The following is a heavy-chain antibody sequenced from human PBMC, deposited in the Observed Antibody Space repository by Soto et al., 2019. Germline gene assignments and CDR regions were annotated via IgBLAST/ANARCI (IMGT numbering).Heavy chain of an antibody. V-gene: IGHV3-21*06. CDR2: ISSTTNYI. CDR1: GFTFTRYS. Sequence: GGSLRLSCAASGFTFTRYSMNWVRQAPGKGLEWVSSISSTTNYIYYGDSMKGRFTISRDNAKNSLYLEMNSLRAEDTAVYYCARESEDLTSNFGYWGQGTLVTVSS. CDR3: ARESEDLTSNFGY. J-gene: IGHJ4*02.